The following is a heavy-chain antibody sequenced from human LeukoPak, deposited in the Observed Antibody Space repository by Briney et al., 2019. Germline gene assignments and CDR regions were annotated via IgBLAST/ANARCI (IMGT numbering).Heavy chain of an antibody. V-gene: IGHV4-61*08. CDR3: ARSGSGWSTVDY. J-gene: IGHJ4*02. CDR1: GGSISSGGYY. CDR2: IYYSGST. D-gene: IGHD6-19*01. Sequence: SETLSLTCTVSGGSISSGGYYWSWIRQPPGKGLEWIGYIYYSGSTNYNPSLKSRVTISVDTSKNQFSLKLSSVTAADTAVYYCARSGSGWSTVDYWGQGTLVTVSS.